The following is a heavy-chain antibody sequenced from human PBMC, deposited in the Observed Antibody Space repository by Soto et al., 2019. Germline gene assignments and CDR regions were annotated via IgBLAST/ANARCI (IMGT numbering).Heavy chain of an antibody. CDR3: AKDLNVLLWFGDPGALFDY. CDR2: ISGSGGST. Sequence: GGSLRLSCAASGFTFSSYAMSWVRQAPGKGLEWVSAISGSGGSTYYADSVKGRFTISRDNSKNTLYLQMNSLRAEDTAVYYCAKDLNVLLWFGDPGALFDYWGQGTLVTVSS. J-gene: IGHJ4*02. D-gene: IGHD3-10*01. V-gene: IGHV3-23*01. CDR1: GFTFSSYA.